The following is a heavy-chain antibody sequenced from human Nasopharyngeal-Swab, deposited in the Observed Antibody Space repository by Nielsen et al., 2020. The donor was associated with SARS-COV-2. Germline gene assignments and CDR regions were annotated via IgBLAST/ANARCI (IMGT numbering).Heavy chain of an antibody. D-gene: IGHD3-22*01. V-gene: IGHV3-30-3*01. J-gene: IGHJ4*02. Sequence: GESLKISCAASGFTFSSSAMLWVRQAPGKGLEWVAVISYDGSNKYFADSVKGRFTISRDNSKNTLYLQMNSLRAEDTAVYYCASPPLDSSGYYYGFHYWGRGTLVTVSS. CDR3: ASPPLDSSGYYYGFHY. CDR1: GFTFSSSA. CDR2: ISYDGSNK.